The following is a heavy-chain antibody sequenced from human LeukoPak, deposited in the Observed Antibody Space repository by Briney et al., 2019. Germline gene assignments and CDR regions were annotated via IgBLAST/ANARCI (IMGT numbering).Heavy chain of an antibody. V-gene: IGHV4-34*01. D-gene: IGHD6-13*01. CDR2: INHSGST. CDR1: GGSFSDYY. CDR3: ARHWYSSSWYFGGNWFDP. Sequence: PSETLSLTCAVYGGSFSDYYWSWIRQPPGKGLEWIGEINHSGSTNYNPSLKSRVTISVDTSKNQFSLKLSSVTAADTAVYYCARHWYSSSWYFGGNWFDPWGQGTLVTVSS. J-gene: IGHJ5*02.